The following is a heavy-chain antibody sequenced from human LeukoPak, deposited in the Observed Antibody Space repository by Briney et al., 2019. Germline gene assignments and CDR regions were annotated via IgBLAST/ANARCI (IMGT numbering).Heavy chain of an antibody. CDR3: ARGVRLLKV. CDR1: GGSFSGYY. D-gene: IGHD3-3*01. J-gene: IGHJ4*02. Sequence: SETLSLTCAVYGGSFSGYYWSWIRQPPGKGLEWIGEINHSGSTNYNPSLKSRVTISVDTSKNQFSLKLSSVTAADTAVYYCARGVRLLKVWGQGTLVTVSS. V-gene: IGHV4-34*01. CDR2: INHSGST.